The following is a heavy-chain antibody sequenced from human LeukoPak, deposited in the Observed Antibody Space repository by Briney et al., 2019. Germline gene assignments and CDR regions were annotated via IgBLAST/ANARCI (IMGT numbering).Heavy chain of an antibody. J-gene: IGHJ4*02. Sequence: GGSLGLSCAASGFTFSSYAMSWVRQAPGKGLEWVSAISGSGGSTYYADSVKGRFTISRDNSKNTLYLQMNSLRAEDTAVYYCAKVGTVAGYYFDYWGQGTLVTVSS. V-gene: IGHV3-23*01. D-gene: IGHD6-19*01. CDR1: GFTFSSYA. CDR3: AKVGTVAGYYFDY. CDR2: ISGSGGST.